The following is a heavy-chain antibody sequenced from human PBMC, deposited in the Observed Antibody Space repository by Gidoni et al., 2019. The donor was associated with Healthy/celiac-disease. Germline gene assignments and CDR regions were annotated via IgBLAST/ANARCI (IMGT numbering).Heavy chain of an antibody. Sequence: GKGLEWVSSISSSSSYIYYADSVKGRFTISRDNAKNSLYLQMNSLRAEDTAVYYCAREMRVYDSSGYYPYYFDYWGQGTLVTVSS. V-gene: IGHV3-21*01. J-gene: IGHJ4*02. CDR3: AREMRVYDSSGYYPYYFDY. CDR2: ISSSSSYI. D-gene: IGHD3-22*01.